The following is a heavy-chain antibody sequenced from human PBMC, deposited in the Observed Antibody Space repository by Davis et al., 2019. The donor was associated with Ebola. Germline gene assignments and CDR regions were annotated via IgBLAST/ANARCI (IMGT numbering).Heavy chain of an antibody. V-gene: IGHV3-30*03. CDR3: ARGGLLSALDL. CDR1: GFTFSSYG. Sequence: GESLKISSAASGFTFSSYGMHWVRQAPGKGLEWVAVISYDGSNKYYADSVKGRFTISRDTSKNTMFLQMTGLRAEDTAIYYCARGGLLSALDLWGQGTMVSVSS. CDR2: ISYDGSNK. J-gene: IGHJ3*01. D-gene: IGHD2-15*01.